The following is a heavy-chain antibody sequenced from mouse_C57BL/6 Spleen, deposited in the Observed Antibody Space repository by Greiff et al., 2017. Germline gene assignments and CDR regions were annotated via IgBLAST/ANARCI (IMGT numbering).Heavy chain of an antibody. Sequence: QVQLQQPGAELVKPGASVKVSCKASGYTFTSYWMHWVKQRPGQGLEWIGRIHPSDSATNYNQKFKGKATLTVDKSSSTAYMQLSSLTSEDSAVYYCAIPITTVVSMDDWGQGTSVTVSA. D-gene: IGHD1-1*01. CDR3: AIPITTVVSMDD. V-gene: IGHV1-74*01. CDR2: IHPSDSAT. CDR1: GYTFTSYW. J-gene: IGHJ4*01.